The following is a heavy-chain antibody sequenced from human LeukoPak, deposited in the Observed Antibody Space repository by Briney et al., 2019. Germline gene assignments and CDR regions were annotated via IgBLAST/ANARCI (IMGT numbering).Heavy chain of an antibody. J-gene: IGHJ4*02. Sequence: PSETLSLTCTVSGGSISSYYWSWIRQPPGKGLEWIGYIYYSGSTYYNPSLKSRVTISVDTSKNQFSLKLSSVTAADTAVYYCARRCSSTSCLYLWGQGTLVTVSS. CDR3: ARRCSSTSCLYL. D-gene: IGHD2-2*01. V-gene: IGHV4-59*04. CDR2: IYYSGST. CDR1: GGSISSYY.